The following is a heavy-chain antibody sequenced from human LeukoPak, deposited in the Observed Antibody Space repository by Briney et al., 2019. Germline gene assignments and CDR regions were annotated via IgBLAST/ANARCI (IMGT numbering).Heavy chain of an antibody. CDR1: GFTFSGYE. CDR2: ISVNGGAM. V-gene: IGHV3-48*03. Sequence: GGSLRLSYTASGFTFSGYEMTWVRQAPGKGLEWMSYISVNGGAMHYADSVRGRFTTSRDDAKNSLYLHMNSLRVEDTAIYYCARKADRLGAVGRDRYFDLWGRGTLITVSS. J-gene: IGHJ2*01. CDR3: ARKADRLGAVGRDRYFDL. D-gene: IGHD6-13*01.